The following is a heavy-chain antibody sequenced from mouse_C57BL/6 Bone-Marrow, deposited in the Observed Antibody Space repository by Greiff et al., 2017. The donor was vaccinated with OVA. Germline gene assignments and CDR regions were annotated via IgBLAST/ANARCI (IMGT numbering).Heavy chain of an antibody. CDR3: ANYYGSSPYYFDY. CDR1: GYTFTSYW. J-gene: IGHJ2*01. D-gene: IGHD1-1*01. Sequence: QVHVKQSGAELAKPGASVKLSCKASGYTFTSYWMHWVKQRPGQGLEWIGYINPSSGYTKYNQKFKDKATLTADKSSSTAYMQLSSLTYEDSAVYYCANYYGSSPYYFDYWGQGTTLTVSS. V-gene: IGHV1-7*01. CDR2: INPSSGYT.